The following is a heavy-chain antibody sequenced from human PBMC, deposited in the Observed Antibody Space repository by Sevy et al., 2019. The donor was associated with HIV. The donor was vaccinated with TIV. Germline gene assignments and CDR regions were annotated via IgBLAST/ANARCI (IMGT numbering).Heavy chain of an antibody. Sequence: GGSLRLSCAASGFTFSSYAMHWVRQAPGKGLEWVAVISYDGSNKYYADSVKGRFTISRDNSKNTLYLQMNSLRAEDTALYYCARDFTTYSSGWYNAFDIWGQGTMVTVSS. CDR1: GFTFSSYA. D-gene: IGHD6-19*01. J-gene: IGHJ3*02. CDR3: ARDFTTYSSGWYNAFDI. V-gene: IGHV3-30*04. CDR2: ISYDGSNK.